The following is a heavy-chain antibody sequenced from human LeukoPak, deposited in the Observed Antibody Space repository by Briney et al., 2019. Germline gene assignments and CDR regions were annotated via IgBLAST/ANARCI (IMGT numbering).Heavy chain of an antibody. J-gene: IGHJ6*04. CDR1: EFTFTTYW. CDR2: ISTSSDYI. V-gene: IGHV3-21*01. Sequence: PGGSLRLSCEASEFTFTTYWMNWVRQTPGKGLEWVSSISTSSDYIYYADSVKGRFTISRDNTKNSLYLQMKSLRVEDTAVYYCARGGSSGWYVDVWGKGTTVTVSS. D-gene: IGHD6-19*01. CDR3: ARGGSSGWYVDV.